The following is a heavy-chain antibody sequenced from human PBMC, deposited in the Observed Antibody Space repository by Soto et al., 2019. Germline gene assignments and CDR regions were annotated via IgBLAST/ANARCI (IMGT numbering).Heavy chain of an antibody. D-gene: IGHD3-3*01. CDR2: IRSKGNNYAT. Sequence: EVQLVESGGGLVQPGGSLKLSCAASGFTFSGSAMHWVRQASGKGLEWVGRIRSKGNNYATAYGASLKGRFTISRDNSQSTAYLQMNSLNTEDTAVYYCSRQASDFWSGKPQYHMDVWGKGTTVTVSS. CDR3: SRQASDFWSGKPQYHMDV. V-gene: IGHV3-73*01. J-gene: IGHJ6*03. CDR1: GFTFSGSA.